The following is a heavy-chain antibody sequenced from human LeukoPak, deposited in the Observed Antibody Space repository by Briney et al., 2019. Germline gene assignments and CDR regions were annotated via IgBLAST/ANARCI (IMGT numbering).Heavy chain of an antibody. Sequence: PGGSLRLSCAASGFTFSSYAMHWVRQAPGKGLEWVAVISYDGSNKYYADSVKGRFTISRDNSKNTLYLQMNSLRAEDTAVYYCAREGDYTEWYFDYWGQGTLVTVSS. CDR1: GFTFSSYA. CDR2: ISYDGSNK. J-gene: IGHJ4*02. D-gene: IGHD4-17*01. CDR3: AREGDYTEWYFDY. V-gene: IGHV3-30*04.